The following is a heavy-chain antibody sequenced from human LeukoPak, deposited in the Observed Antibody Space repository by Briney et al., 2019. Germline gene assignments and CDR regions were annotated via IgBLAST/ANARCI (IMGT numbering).Heavy chain of an antibody. Sequence: GASVKVSCKPSGGTFSSYAISWVRQAPGQGLEGMGGIIPIFGTANYAQKFQGRVTITADKSTSTAYMELSSLRPEDTAVYYCAREVNYDILTGYYAHFDYWGQGTLVTVSS. CDR3: AREVNYDILTGYYAHFDY. D-gene: IGHD3-9*01. V-gene: IGHV1-69*06. CDR1: GGTFSSYA. CDR2: IIPIFGTA. J-gene: IGHJ4*02.